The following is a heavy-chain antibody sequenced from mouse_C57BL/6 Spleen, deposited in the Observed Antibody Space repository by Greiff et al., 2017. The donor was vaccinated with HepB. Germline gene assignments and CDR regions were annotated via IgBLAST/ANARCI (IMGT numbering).Heavy chain of an antibody. CDR2: ISDGGSYT. J-gene: IGHJ2*01. CDR3: ARDLDPYFDY. Sequence: EVQVVESGGGLVKPGGSLKLSCAASGFTLSSYAMSWVRQTPEKRLEWVATISDGGSYTYYPDNVKGRFTISRDNAKNNLYLQMSHLKSEDTAMYYCARDLDPYFDYWGQGTTLTVSS. V-gene: IGHV5-4*01. CDR1: GFTLSSYA.